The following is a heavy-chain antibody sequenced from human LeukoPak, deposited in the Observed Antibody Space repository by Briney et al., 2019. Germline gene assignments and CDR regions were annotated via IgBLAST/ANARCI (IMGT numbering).Heavy chain of an antibody. J-gene: IGHJ4*02. D-gene: IGHD5-12*01. V-gene: IGHV3-30*04. CDR2: ISYDGSNK. Sequence: GGSLRLSCAAPGFTFSSYAMHWVRQAPGKGLEWVAVISYDGSNKYYADSVKGRFTISRDNSKNTLYLQMNSLRAEDTAVYYCARDSGYSGYDPTEPDYWGQGTLVTVSS. CDR1: GFTFSSYA. CDR3: ARDSGYSGYDPTEPDY.